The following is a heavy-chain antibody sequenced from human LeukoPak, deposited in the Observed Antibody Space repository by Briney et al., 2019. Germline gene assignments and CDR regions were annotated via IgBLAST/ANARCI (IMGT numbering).Heavy chain of an antibody. Sequence: PGGSLRLSCAASGFTFSSYWMHWVRQAPGKGLVWVSRINSDGSSTSYADSVKSRFTISRDNAKNTLYLQMNSLRAEDTAVYYCARENYYYYGMDVWGQGTTVTVSS. V-gene: IGHV3-74*01. J-gene: IGHJ6*02. CDR1: GFTFSSYW. CDR3: ARENYYYYGMDV. CDR2: INSDGSST.